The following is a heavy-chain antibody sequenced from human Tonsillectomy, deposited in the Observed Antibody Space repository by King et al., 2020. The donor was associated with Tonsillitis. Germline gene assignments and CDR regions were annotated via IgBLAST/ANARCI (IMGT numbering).Heavy chain of an antibody. V-gene: IGHV3-30*04. Sequence: VQLVESGGGVVQPGRSLRLSCAASGFTFSSYAMHWVRQAPGKGLEWVAVISYDGSNKYYADSVKGRFTIARDNSKKTLYLQMNSLRAEDTAVYYCSILDCGSYYSYWGQGALVTVSS. CDR3: SILDCGSYYSY. D-gene: IGHD1-26*01. J-gene: IGHJ4*02. CDR2: ISYDGSNK. CDR1: GFTFSSYA.